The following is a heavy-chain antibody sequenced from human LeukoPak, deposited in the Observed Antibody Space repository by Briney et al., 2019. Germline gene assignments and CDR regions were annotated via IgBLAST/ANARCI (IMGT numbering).Heavy chain of an antibody. Sequence: PSETLSLTCTVSGYSISSGYYWGWIRQPPGKGLEWIGSIYHSGNTYYNPSLKSRVTISVDTSKYQFSLKLSSVTAADTAVYYCAAASGSYYYYYMDVWGKGTTVTVSS. CDR3: AAASGSYYYYYMDV. CDR1: GYSISSGYY. J-gene: IGHJ6*03. D-gene: IGHD1-26*01. V-gene: IGHV4-38-2*02. CDR2: IYHSGNT.